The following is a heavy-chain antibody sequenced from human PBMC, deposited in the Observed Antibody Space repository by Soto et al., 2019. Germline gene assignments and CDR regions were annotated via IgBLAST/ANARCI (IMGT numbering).Heavy chain of an antibody. J-gene: IGHJ4*02. D-gene: IGHD1-26*01. V-gene: IGHV1-69*01. CDR2: IIPIFGTA. CDR1: GGTYSNYA. CDR3: GVSSGGSGSSLDC. Sequence: QVQLVQSGAEVKKPGSSVKVSCKASGGTYSNYAISWVRQAPGQGLEWMGGIIPIFGTANYAQRFQGRVAITAGESTSTAYMELSSLTSDDTDVYYCGVSSGGSGSSLDCWGQGTLVTVCS.